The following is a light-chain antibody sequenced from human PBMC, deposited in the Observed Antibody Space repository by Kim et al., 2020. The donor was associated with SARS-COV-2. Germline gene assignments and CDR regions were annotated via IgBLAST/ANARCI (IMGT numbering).Light chain of an antibody. CDR2: GTS. Sequence: VSPGERATPSGRASQSVSSTLAWDQQKPGQAPRLLIYGTSTRATGIPARFSGSGSGTDFTLTISSLQSEDFAVYYCQQYNNWPLTFGHGTKVDIK. J-gene: IGKJ1*01. CDR3: QQYNNWPLT. CDR1: QSVSST. V-gene: IGKV3-15*01.